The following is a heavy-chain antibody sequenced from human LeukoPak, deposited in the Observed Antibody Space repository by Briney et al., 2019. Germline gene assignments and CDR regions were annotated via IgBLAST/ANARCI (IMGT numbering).Heavy chain of an antibody. V-gene: IGHV1-2*02. J-gene: IGHJ4*02. Sequence: GASVKVSCKAPGYTFTGYYMHWVRQAPGQGLEWMGWINPNSGGTNYAQKFQGRVTMTRDTSISTAYMELSRLRSDDTAVYYCARDLNIVVVTAIPDWGQGTLVTVSS. CDR1: GYTFTGYY. D-gene: IGHD2-21*02. CDR3: ARDLNIVVVTAIPD. CDR2: INPNSGGT.